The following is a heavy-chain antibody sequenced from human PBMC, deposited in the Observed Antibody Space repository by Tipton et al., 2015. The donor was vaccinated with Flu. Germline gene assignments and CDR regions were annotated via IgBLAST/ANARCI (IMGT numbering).Heavy chain of an antibody. CDR1: GFTFSTYG. CDR2: INSDGSST. V-gene: IGHV3-74*01. D-gene: IGHD3-16*01. Sequence: SLRLSCAASGFTFSTYGMSWVRQAPGKGLVWVSRINSDGSSTSYADSVKGRFTISRDNAKNTLYLQMNSLRAEDTAVYYCAKGGISHFDYWGQGTLVTVTS. CDR3: AKGGISHFDY. J-gene: IGHJ4*02.